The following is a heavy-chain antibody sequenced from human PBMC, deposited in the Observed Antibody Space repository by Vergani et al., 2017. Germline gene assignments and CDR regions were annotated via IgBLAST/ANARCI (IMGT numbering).Heavy chain of an antibody. Sequence: VHLVESGGGVVQPGRSLRLSCVVSGFTFSSHAMSWVRQGHGQGLEWVSSIKNTGDSTHYADSVKGRFTISRDNSKNTLYLQMNSLRVEDTAVYYCGRGSDNYNWGQGTLVTVSS. CDR1: GFTFSSHA. J-gene: IGHJ4*02. V-gene: IGHV3-23*04. CDR2: IKNTGDST. D-gene: IGHD5-24*01. CDR3: GRGSDNYN.